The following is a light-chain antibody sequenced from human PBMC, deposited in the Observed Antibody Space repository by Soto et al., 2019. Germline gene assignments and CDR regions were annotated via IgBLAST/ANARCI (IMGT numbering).Light chain of an antibody. J-gene: IGKJ1*01. CDR2: GVS. CDR3: QQYGSSPT. CDR1: QSLSGSY. V-gene: IGKV3-20*01. Sequence: EIVLTQSPGTLSLSPGERATLSCRASQSLSGSYLAWYQQKPGQAPRLLIYGVSSRATGIPDRFTGSGSGTDFTLTISRLEPEDFAVYYCQQYGSSPTFGQGTRVDIK.